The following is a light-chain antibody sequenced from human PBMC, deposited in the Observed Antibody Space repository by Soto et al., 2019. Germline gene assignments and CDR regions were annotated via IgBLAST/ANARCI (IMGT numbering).Light chain of an antibody. V-gene: IGKV1-6*01. Sequence: IQLTQSPSFLSASVGDRVTITCRASLEISTFLGWYQHKPGRGPKLLIYAATSLQSGVSSRFSGSISGTDFTLTIDSLQPEDCATYSCLQDYNYPLTSGGGTKV. CDR2: AAT. J-gene: IGKJ4*01. CDR1: LEISTF. CDR3: LQDYNYPLT.